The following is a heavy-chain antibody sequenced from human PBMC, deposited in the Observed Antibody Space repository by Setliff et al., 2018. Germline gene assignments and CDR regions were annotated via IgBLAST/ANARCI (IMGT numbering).Heavy chain of an antibody. CDR3: AHRGGYGAGSLYYFDV. CDR2: IYWDDAK. D-gene: IGHD3-10*01. CDR1: GFSLTTPGVG. V-gene: IGHV2-5*02. J-gene: IGHJ4*02. Sequence: SGPTLVNPTETLTLTCSLSGFSLTTPGVGVGWIRQSPGKALEWLALIYWDDAKRFSPSLNNRLTITKDTSKNQVVLTMTNMDPVDTATYYCAHRGGYGAGSLYYFDVWGQGSPVTVS.